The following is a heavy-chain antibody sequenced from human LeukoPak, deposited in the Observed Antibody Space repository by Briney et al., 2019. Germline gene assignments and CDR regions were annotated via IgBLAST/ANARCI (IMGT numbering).Heavy chain of an antibody. J-gene: IGHJ4*02. CDR2: ISQDGSET. CDR3: VRDLGHSRHYFEY. V-gene: IGHV3-7*01. D-gene: IGHD7-27*01. Sequence: GGSLRLSCAASGFTFNTFFLNWVRLTPGRELEWVACISQDGSETFYMDSVRGRFTISRDNTKNSLYLQMDSLRAEDTAVYFCVRDLGHSRHYFEYWGQGALVTVSS. CDR1: GFTFNTFF.